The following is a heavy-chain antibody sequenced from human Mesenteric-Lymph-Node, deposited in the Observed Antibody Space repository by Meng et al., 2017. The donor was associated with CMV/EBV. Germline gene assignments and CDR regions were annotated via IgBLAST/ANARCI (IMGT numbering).Heavy chain of an antibody. D-gene: IGHD3/OR15-3a*01. CDR1: GDSITTYF. Sequence: GSLRLSCTVSGDSITTYFWTWIRQVPGKGLEWFGYVHGTRGTNYNPSLKSRVNISADTSKDQLSLRLTSVTAADTAVYCCARGRWTGGWFDPWGQGILVTVSS. J-gene: IGHJ5*02. CDR2: VHGTRGT. CDR3: ARGRWTGGWFDP. V-gene: IGHV4-59*12.